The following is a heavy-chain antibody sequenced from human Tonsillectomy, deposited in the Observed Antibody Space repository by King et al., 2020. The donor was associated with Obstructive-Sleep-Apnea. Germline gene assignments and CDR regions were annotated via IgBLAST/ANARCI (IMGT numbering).Heavy chain of an antibody. CDR3: ARELRSPLYGMDV. D-gene: IGHD3-3*01. J-gene: IGHJ6*02. V-gene: IGHV3-48*01. CDR2: ISSSSSTI. Sequence: VQLVESGGGLVQPGGSLRLSCAASGFTFSSYSMNWVRQAPGKGLEWVSNISSSSSTIYYAGPVKGRFTISRDKAKNSRYLQMNSLRAEDTAVYYCARELRSPLYGMDVWGQGTTVTVSS. CDR1: GFTFSSYS.